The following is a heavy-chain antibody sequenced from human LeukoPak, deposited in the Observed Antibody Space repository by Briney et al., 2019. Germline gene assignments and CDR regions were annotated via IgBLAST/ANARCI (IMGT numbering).Heavy chain of an antibody. CDR1: GGTFSSYA. CDR3: AADYYYGSGSRTYYYYYMDV. CDR2: IIPIFGTA. Sequence: ASVKVSCKASGGTFSSYAISWVRQAPGQGLEWMGGIIPIFGTANYAQKFQGRVTITADKSTSTAYMELSSLRSEDTAVYYCAADYYYGSGSRTYYYYYMDVWAKGPRSPSP. D-gene: IGHD3-10*01. V-gene: IGHV1-69*06. J-gene: IGHJ6*03.